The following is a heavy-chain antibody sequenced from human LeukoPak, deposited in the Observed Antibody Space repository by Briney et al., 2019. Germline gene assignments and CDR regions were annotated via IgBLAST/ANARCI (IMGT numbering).Heavy chain of an antibody. CDR1: GYTFTGYF. CDR3: ARDEIDRRYCHGGSGGNCYYFDY. V-gene: IGHV1-2*02. J-gene: IGHJ4*02. D-gene: IGHD2-15*01. Sequence: ASVKVSCKASGYTFTGYFIHWVRQAPGQGPEWMGWINPNSGDTYYAQMFQGRVTMTRDTSITTAYMELSRLRSDDTAVYYCARDEIDRRYCHGGSGGNCYYFDYWGQGTLVTVSS. CDR2: INPNSGDT.